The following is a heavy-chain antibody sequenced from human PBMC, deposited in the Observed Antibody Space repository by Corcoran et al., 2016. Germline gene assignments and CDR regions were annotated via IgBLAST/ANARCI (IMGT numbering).Heavy chain of an antibody. CDR2: ISAYNGNT. Sequence: QVQLVQSGAEVKKPGASVTVSCTASGYTFTSYGISWVRQAPGQGLEWIGCISAYNGNTNYAQKHQGRVTMTTDTSTSTAYMELRGRRSDDTAVYYCARERYYYDSSGSATDYRVQVTLVSVSS. CDR3: ARERYYYDSSGSATDY. V-gene: IGHV1-18*01. CDR1: GYTFTSYG. D-gene: IGHD3-22*01. J-gene: IGHJ4*02.